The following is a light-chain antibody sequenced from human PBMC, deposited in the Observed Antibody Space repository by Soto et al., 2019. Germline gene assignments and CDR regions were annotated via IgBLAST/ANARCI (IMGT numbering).Light chain of an antibody. CDR3: QQYNSFWT. J-gene: IGKJ1*01. CDR2: DAS. Sequence: DIQMTQSPSSLSASAGDRVTITCRASQSISSWLAWYQQKPGKAPKLLIYDASSLGSGVPSRFSGSGSGTEFTLTISSLQPDDFATYYCQQYNSFWTFGQGTKVDIK. CDR1: QSISSW. V-gene: IGKV1-5*01.